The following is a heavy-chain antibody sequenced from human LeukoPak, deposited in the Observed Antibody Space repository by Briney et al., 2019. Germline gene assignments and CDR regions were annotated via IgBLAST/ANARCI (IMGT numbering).Heavy chain of an antibody. CDR2: INPSGGST. CDR3: ARETMVRGVMDY. V-gene: IGHV1-46*01. Sequence: ASVKVSCKASGYTFTSYDINWVRQAPGQGLEWMGIINPSGGSTSYAQKFQGRVTMTRDMSTSTVYMELSSLRSEDTAVYYCARETMVRGVMDYWGQGTLVTVSS. D-gene: IGHD3-10*01. CDR1: GYTFTSYD. J-gene: IGHJ4*02.